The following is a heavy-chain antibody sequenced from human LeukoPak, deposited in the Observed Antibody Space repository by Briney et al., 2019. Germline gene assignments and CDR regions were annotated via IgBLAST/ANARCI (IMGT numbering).Heavy chain of an antibody. V-gene: IGHV3-48*04. CDR1: EFAFSSYS. Sequence: GGSLRLSCVASEFAFSSYSMNWVRQAPGKGLEWVSYISSTSSTIDYADPVKGRFTISRDNAKNSLFLQMNSLRVDDTAVYYCASQRQWDWFDPWGQGTLVTVSS. J-gene: IGHJ5*02. D-gene: IGHD2-8*01. CDR3: ASQRQWDWFDP. CDR2: ISSTSSTI.